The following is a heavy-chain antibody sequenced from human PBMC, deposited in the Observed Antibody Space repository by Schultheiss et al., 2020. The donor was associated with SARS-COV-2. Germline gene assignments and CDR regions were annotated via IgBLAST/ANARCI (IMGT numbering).Heavy chain of an antibody. CDR3: ARHEAYIVVVPAALYYFDY. D-gene: IGHD2-2*01. CDR1: GGSFSGYY. V-gene: IGHV4-34*01. Sequence: SETLSLTCAVYGGSFSGYYWSWIRQPPGKGLEWIGSIYYSGSTYYNPSLKSRVTISVDTSKNQFSLKLSSVTAADTAVYYCARHEAYIVVVPAALYYFDYWGQGTLVTVSS. J-gene: IGHJ4*02. CDR2: IYYSGST.